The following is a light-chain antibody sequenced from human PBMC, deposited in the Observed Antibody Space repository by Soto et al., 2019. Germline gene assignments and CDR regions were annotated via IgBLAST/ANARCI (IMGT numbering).Light chain of an antibody. CDR1: QSVRSW. CDR3: QQDDTHPLT. V-gene: IGKV1-5*01. J-gene: IGKJ4*01. Sequence: DIQMTQSPSTLSASVGDRVTITCRASQSVRSWLFWYQQKPGSAPKFLIYDATSLESGVPSRFGGSGSGTEFTLTISHLQHDDVATYYWQQDDTHPLTFGGGTKVEI. CDR2: DAT.